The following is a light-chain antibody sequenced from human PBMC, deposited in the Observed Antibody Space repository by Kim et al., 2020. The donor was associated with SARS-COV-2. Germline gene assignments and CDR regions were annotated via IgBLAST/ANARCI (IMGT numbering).Light chain of an antibody. CDR2: KAS. Sequence: ASVGDRVTITCRASESISSWLAWYQHKPGKAPKLLIYKASSLASGVPSRFSGSGSGTEFTLTISSLQPDDFATYYCQQCHSYPWTFGQGTKVDIK. CDR1: ESISSW. J-gene: IGKJ1*01. V-gene: IGKV1-5*03. CDR3: QQCHSYPWT.